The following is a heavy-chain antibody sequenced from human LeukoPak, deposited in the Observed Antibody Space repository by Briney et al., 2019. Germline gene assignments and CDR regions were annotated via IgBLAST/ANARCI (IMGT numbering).Heavy chain of an antibody. J-gene: IGHJ4*02. Sequence: ASVKVSCKASGYTFTSYGISWVRQAPGQGLEWMGWISAYNGNTNYAQKLQGRVTMTTDTSTSTAYMELRSLRSDDTAVYYCARDLYYDSSGYYYYHWGQGTLVTVSS. V-gene: IGHV1-18*01. D-gene: IGHD3-22*01. CDR1: GYTFTSYG. CDR3: ARDLYYDSSGYYYYH. CDR2: ISAYNGNT.